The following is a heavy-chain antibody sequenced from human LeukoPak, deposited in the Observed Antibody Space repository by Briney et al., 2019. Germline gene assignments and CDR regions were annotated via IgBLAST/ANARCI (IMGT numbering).Heavy chain of an antibody. CDR3: ARDGTGLIAVAGTGY. D-gene: IGHD6-19*01. Sequence: GGSLRLSCAASGFTVSSNYMSWVRQAPGKGLEWVSVIYRGDSTYYADSVKGRFTISRDNSKNTLYLQMNSLRAEDTAVHYCARDGTGLIAVAGTGYWGQGTLVTVSS. V-gene: IGHV3-53*01. CDR2: IYRGDST. CDR1: GFTVSSNY. J-gene: IGHJ4*02.